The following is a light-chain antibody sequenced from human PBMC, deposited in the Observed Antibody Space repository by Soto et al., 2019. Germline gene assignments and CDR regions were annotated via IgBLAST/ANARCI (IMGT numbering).Light chain of an antibody. CDR1: QSVSSY. J-gene: IGKJ4*01. Sequence: EIVLTQSPATLSWSPGERGTLSCRASQSVSSYLAWYQQKPGQAPRLLIYDASNRATGIPARFSGSGSGTDFTLTISSLEPEDFALYYCQQRSNWPSTFGGGTKVEIK. CDR2: DAS. CDR3: QQRSNWPST. V-gene: IGKV3-11*01.